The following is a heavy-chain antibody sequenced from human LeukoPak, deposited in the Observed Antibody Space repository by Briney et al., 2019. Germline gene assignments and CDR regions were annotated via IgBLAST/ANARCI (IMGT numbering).Heavy chain of an antibody. J-gene: IGHJ3*02. CDR2: ISWNSDSI. D-gene: IGHD6-13*01. V-gene: IGHV3-9*03. CDR1: GFTFDDYA. CDR3: GKAYSASGGAFDI. Sequence: GGSLRLSCAASGFTFDDYAMHWVRQAPGKGLEWVSGISWNSDSIGYAGSVKGRFTISRDNAKNSLYLHMNSLRAEDMALYYRGKAYSASGGAFDIWGQGTMVTVSS.